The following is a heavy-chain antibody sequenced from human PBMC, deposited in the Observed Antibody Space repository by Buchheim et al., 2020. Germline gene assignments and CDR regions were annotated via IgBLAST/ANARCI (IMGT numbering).Heavy chain of an antibody. J-gene: IGHJ4*02. CDR2: IYHSGTT. Sequence: QVQLQESGPGLVTPSGTLSLACGVSGDSISTNYWWSWVRPPPGKGLEWVGEIYHSGTTVYNPSLKSRVTISVDKSKNQFYLKVDSVTAADTAYYYCARESGWRGSERRFDYWGQG. D-gene: IGHD3-10*01. V-gene: IGHV4-4*02. CDR1: GDSISTNYW. CDR3: ARESGWRGSERRFDY.